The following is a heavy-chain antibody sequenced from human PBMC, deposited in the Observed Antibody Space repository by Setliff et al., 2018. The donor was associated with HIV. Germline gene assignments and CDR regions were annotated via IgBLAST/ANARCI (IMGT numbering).Heavy chain of an antibody. CDR1: GGSITSNSYY. CDR2: TYPSGST. Sequence: SETLSLTCSLSGGSITSNSYYWSRIRQPAGNGLEWIGHTYPSGSTNYNPSLKSRVTISVDTSKNQFSLNLSSVTAADTAVYYCAMTQYQVVETDYWGQGTLVTVS. V-gene: IGHV4-61*09. D-gene: IGHD2-2*01. J-gene: IGHJ4*02. CDR3: AMTQYQVVETDY.